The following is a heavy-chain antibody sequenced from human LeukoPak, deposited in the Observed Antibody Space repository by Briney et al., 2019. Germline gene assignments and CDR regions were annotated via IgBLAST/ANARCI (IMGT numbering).Heavy chain of an antibody. J-gene: IGHJ5*02. D-gene: IGHD3-22*01. CDR2: IKQNGSEK. Sequence: GGSLRLSCAASGFTFSSYWMSWVRQAPGKGLEWVANIKQNGSEKYYVDSVKGRFTISRDNAKNSLYLEMNSLRAEDTAVYYCARDLGQYYDTSDNWFDPWGQGTLVTVSS. CDR1: GFTFSSYW. CDR3: ARDLGQYYDTSDNWFDP. V-gene: IGHV3-7*01.